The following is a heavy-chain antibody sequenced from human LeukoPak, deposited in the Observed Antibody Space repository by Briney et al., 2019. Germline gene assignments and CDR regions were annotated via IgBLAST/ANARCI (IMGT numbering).Heavy chain of an antibody. CDR2: ISAYNGNT. D-gene: IGHD2-15*01. Sequence: ASVKVSCKAPGYTFTSYGISWVRQAPGQGLEWMGWISAYNGNTNYAQKLQGRVTMTTDTSTSTAYMELRSLRSDDTAVYYCTVVVVAAKAFDIWGQGTMVTVSS. CDR1: GYTFTSYG. V-gene: IGHV1-18*01. J-gene: IGHJ3*02. CDR3: TVVVVAAKAFDI.